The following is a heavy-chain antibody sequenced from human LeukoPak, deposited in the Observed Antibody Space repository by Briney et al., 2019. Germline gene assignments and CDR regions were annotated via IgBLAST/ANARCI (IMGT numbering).Heavy chain of an antibody. CDR2: IIPIFGTA. CDR3: ARDLGGSYYYFDY. V-gene: IGHV1-69*13. CDR1: GYTFTGHF. J-gene: IGHJ4*02. D-gene: IGHD1-26*01. Sequence: GASVKVSCKASGYTFTGHFIHWVRQAPGQGLEWMGGIIPIFGTANYAQKFQGRVTITADESTSTAYMELSSLRSEDTAVYYCARDLGGSYYYFDYWGQGTLVTVSS.